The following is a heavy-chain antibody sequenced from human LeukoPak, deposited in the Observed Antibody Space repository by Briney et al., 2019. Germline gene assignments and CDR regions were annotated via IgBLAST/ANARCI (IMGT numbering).Heavy chain of an antibody. Sequence: GGSLRLSCAASGFTVSSNYMSWVRQAPGKGLEWVSVIYSGGSTYYADSVKGRFTISRDDSKNTLYLQMNSLRAEDTAVYYCANLGAPVVTAIPNFDYWGQGTLVTVSS. CDR1: GFTVSSNY. J-gene: IGHJ4*02. V-gene: IGHV3-66*01. D-gene: IGHD2-21*02. CDR3: ANLGAPVVTAIPNFDY. CDR2: IYSGGST.